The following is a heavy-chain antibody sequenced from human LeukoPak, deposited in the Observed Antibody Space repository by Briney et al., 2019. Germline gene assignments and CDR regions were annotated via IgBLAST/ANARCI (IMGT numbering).Heavy chain of an antibody. D-gene: IGHD2-21*01. CDR1: GGSLTNYY. J-gene: IGHJ5*02. CDR3: ARPHGTAYVESHWFDP. V-gene: IGHV4-59*12. CDR2: IYYSGST. Sequence: SETLSLTCTVSGGSLTNYYWSWIRQPPGKGLEWIGDIYYSGSTNYKPSLKSRVTISVDTSKNQFSLKLSSVTAADTAVYYCARPHGTAYVESHWFDPWGQGTLVTVSS.